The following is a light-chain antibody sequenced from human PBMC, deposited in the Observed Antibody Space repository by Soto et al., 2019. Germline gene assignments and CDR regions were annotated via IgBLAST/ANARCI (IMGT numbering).Light chain of an antibody. Sequence: EIVLTQSPATLSLSPGERATLSCRASQSVTWYLAWYQQKPGQAPRLLIYDATNRATGIPARFSGSGSGTDFTLTISSLXXXXXAVYYCQQRTNWLTFGGGTRVEI. J-gene: IGKJ4*01. CDR1: QSVTWY. CDR3: QQRTNWLT. CDR2: DAT. V-gene: IGKV3-11*01.